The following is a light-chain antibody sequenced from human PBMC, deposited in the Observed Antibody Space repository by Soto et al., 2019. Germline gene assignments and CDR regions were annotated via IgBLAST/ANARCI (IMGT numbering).Light chain of an antibody. CDR2: DAY. CDR3: QQFNKWPRT. Sequence: VLTQSPAILSLSPGERATLSCRASQGIGNYLAWYQQKPGQAPRLLIYDAYTRATGIPARFSGSGSGTEFTLTISSLQSEDFAIYYCQQFNKWPRTFGQGTRVEIK. J-gene: IGKJ1*01. V-gene: IGKV3-15*01. CDR1: QGIGNY.